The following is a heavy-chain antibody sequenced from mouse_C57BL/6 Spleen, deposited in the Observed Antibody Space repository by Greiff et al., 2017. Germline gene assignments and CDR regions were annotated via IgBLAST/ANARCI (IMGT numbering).Heavy chain of an antibody. V-gene: IGHV14-2*01. Sequence: VQLQQSGAELVKPGASVKLSCTASGFTITDYYMHWVKQRPEQGLEWIGRIDPEDGDTKYAPKFPGKATITADTSSNTAYLQVSSLTSVDTAVYYCARSPIDTPLDDWGQGTTLTVSS. J-gene: IGHJ2*01. CDR1: GFTITDYY. CDR3: ARSPIDTPLDD. CDR2: IDPEDGDT. D-gene: IGHD5-1-1*01.